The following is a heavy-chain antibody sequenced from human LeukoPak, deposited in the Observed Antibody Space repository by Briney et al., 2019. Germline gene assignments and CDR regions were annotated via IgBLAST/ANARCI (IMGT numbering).Heavy chain of an antibody. D-gene: IGHD5-24*01. CDR3: ARDYKYAFDN. J-gene: IGHJ4*02. CDR1: GFTFSDCS. Sequence: PAGGSLRLSCAASGFTFSDCSMNWVRQAPGKGLEWISYIGIDSGNTNYADSVKGRFTISGDKAKNSLYLQMNSLRVEDTAVYYCARDYKYAFDNWGQGTLVTVSS. CDR2: IGIDSGNT. V-gene: IGHV3-48*01.